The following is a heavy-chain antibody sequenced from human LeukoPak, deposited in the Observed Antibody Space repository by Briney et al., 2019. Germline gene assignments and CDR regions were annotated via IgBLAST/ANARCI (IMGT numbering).Heavy chain of an antibody. D-gene: IGHD3-9*01. V-gene: IGHV2-5*02. CDR2: IYWDDDK. J-gene: IGHJ4*02. CDR3: AHSFLHIYDILTGYYNDYFDY. CDR1: GFSLSTSGVG. Sequence: SGPTLVKPTQTLTLTCTFSGFSLSTSGVGVGWSRQPPGKALEWLALIYWDDDKRYSPSLKSRLTITKDTSKNQVVLTMTNMDPVDTATYYCAHSFLHIYDILTGYYNDYFDYWGQGTLVTVSS.